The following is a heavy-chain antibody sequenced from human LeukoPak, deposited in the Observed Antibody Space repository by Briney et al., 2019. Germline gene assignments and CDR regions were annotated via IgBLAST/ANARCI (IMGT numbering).Heavy chain of an antibody. D-gene: IGHD5-18*01. Sequence: PSETLSLACSVSGGSINSSSWSWIRQPPGKGLEWIAYMYYTGTTKYNPSLSSRVTISVDASKNQFSLKLTSVTAADTAVYYRARGYTYGDFWGPGTLVTVSS. CDR2: MYYTGTT. CDR1: GGSINSSS. V-gene: IGHV4-59*08. CDR3: ARGYTYGDF. J-gene: IGHJ4*02.